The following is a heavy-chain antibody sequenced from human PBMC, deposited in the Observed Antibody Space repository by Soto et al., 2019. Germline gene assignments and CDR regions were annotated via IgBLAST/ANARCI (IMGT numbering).Heavy chain of an antibody. J-gene: IGHJ6*02. Sequence: GGSLRLSCAASGFTFSSYGMHWVRQAPGKGLEWVAVIWYDGSNKYYADSVKGRFTISRDNSKNTLYLQMNSLRAEDTAVYYCARSLPPAYYDFWSGYFHYGMDVWGQGTTVTVYS. V-gene: IGHV3-33*01. D-gene: IGHD3-3*01. CDR1: GFTFSSYG. CDR3: ARSLPPAYYDFWSGYFHYGMDV. CDR2: IWYDGSNK.